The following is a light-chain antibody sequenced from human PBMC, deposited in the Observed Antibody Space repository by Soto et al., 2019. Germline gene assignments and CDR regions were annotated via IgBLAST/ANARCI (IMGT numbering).Light chain of an antibody. CDR3: QQYDSSKGLT. Sequence: EILLTQSPGTLSLSPGERATLSCWASQSVSSSYLAWYQQKPGQAPRLLIAAASNRATGISDRFSGSGSGTDFTLTISRLETEDFAVYYCQQYDSSKGLTFGGGTKVDIK. J-gene: IGKJ4*01. V-gene: IGKV3-20*01. CDR2: AAS. CDR1: QSVSSSY.